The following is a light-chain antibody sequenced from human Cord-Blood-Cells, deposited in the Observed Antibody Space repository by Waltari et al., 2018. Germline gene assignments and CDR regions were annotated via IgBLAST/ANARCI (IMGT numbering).Light chain of an antibody. CDR3: YSAADNNLV. CDR1: VLATKH. V-gene: IGLV3-27*01. Sequence: SYELTQPSSVSVSPGQTARITCSGDVLATKHARGFQQKPGQAPVLVIYKDSERPSGSPERFSGSSSGTTFTLTIGGAQVEDEADYYCYSAADNNLVFGGGTKLTVL. CDR2: KDS. J-gene: IGLJ3*02.